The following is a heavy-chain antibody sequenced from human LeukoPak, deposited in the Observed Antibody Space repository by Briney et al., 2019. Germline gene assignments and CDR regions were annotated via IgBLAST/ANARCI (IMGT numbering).Heavy chain of an antibody. CDR2: ISGDGRST. CDR1: GFTFRTYW. D-gene: IGHD3-22*01. CDR3: AAFYYDPAY. J-gene: IGHJ4*02. Sequence: GGSLRLSCAASGFTFRTYWMHWVRQAPGKGPIWVSRISGDGRSTSYADSVKGRFTISRDNAKNTLYLQMHSLRAEDTAVYYCAAFYYDPAYWGQGTLVTVSS. V-gene: IGHV3-74*01.